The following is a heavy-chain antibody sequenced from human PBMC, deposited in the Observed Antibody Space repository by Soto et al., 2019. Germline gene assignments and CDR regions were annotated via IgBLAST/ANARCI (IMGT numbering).Heavy chain of an antibody. D-gene: IGHD3-22*01. CDR1: GYSFTSYW. J-gene: IGHJ6*02. CDR3: ARHGLYYYDSSGYSRSHYGMDV. V-gene: IGHV5-10-1*01. Sequence: PGESLKISCKGSGYSFTSYWISWVRQMPGKGLEWMGRIDPSDSYTNYSPSFQGHVTISADKSISTAYLQWSSLKASDTAMYYCARHGLYYYDSSGYSRSHYGMDVWGQGTTVTVS. CDR2: IDPSDSYT.